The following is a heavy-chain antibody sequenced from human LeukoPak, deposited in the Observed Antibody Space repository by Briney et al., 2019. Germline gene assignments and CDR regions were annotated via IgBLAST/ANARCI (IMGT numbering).Heavy chain of an antibody. D-gene: IGHD6-19*01. Sequence: ASVKVSCKVSGYTLTELSMHWVRQAPGKGLEWMGGFDPEDGETIYAQKFQGRVTMIEDTSTDTAYMELSSLRSEDTAMYYCATDRIRGWYYFDYWGQGTLVTVSS. CDR3: ATDRIRGWYYFDY. CDR1: GYTLTELS. CDR2: FDPEDGET. J-gene: IGHJ4*02. V-gene: IGHV1-24*01.